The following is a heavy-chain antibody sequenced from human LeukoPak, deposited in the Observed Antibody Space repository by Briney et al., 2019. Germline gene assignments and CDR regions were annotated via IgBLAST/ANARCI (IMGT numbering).Heavy chain of an antibody. D-gene: IGHD6-19*01. Sequence: GRSLRLSCAASGFTFSSYGMHWVRRAPGKGLEWVAIISYDGSNKYYADSVKGRFTISRDNSENTLYLQMNSLRAEDTAVYYCAKDHYSSGWYFDYWGQGTLVTVSS. CDR1: GFTFSSYG. V-gene: IGHV3-30*18. CDR2: ISYDGSNK. J-gene: IGHJ4*02. CDR3: AKDHYSSGWYFDY.